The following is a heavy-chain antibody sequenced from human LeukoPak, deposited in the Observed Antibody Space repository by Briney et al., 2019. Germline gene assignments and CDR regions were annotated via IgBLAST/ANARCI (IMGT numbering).Heavy chain of an antibody. CDR1: GGTFSSYA. D-gene: IGHD3-3*01. V-gene: IGHV1-69*05. CDR3: ARARDFWSGYTENWFDP. Sequence: SVKVSCKASGGTFSSYAISWVRQAPGQGLEWMGGIIPIFGTANYAQKSQGRVTITTDESTSTAYMELSSLRSEDTAVYYCARARDFWSGYTENWFDPWGQGTLVTVSS. CDR2: IIPIFGTA. J-gene: IGHJ5*02.